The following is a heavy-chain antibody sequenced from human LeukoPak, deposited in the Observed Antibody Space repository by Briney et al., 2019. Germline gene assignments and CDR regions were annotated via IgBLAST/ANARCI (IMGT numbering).Heavy chain of an antibody. J-gene: IGHJ4*02. CDR3: TREVDGMSAY. Sequence: GGSLRLSCAASGFTFSDYYMSWIRQAPGKGLEWLGFIRSKASGGAIEYDPSVDGRFTISRDDSKSIAYLQMTSLKTEDTATYFCTREVDGMSAYWGQGTLVTVSS. CDR2: IRSKASGGAI. CDR1: GFTFSDYY. V-gene: IGHV3-49*03. D-gene: IGHD1-14*01.